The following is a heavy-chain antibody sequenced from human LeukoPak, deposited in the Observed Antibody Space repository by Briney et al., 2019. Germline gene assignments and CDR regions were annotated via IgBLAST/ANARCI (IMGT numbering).Heavy chain of an antibody. CDR2: IYYTGRT. D-gene: IGHD5-12*01. CDR1: GAYISSCY. V-gene: IGHV4-59*01. CDR3: ARGRRKVATIERFDY. J-gene: IGHJ4*02. Sequence: SETLSLTCNVSGAYISSCYWSWIRQPPGKGLEWIGYIYYTGRTSYSPSLRRRVSMSADTSKNQISLKLSSVTAADTAVYYCARGRRKVATIERFDYWGQGTLVTVSS.